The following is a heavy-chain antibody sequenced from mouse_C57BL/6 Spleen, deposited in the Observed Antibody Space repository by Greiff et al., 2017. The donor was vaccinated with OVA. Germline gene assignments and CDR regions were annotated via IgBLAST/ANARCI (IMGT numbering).Heavy chain of an antibody. D-gene: IGHD2-1*01. CDR3: ARKGIYYGNYTGAMDY. CDR1: GYTFTSYW. J-gene: IGHJ4*01. CDR2: INPSNGGT. V-gene: IGHV1-53*01. Sequence: QVQLQQPGTELVKPGASVKLSCKASGYTFTSYWMHWVKQRPGQGLEWIGNINPSNGGTNYNEKFKSKATLTVDKSSSTAYMQLSSLTSEDSAVYYCARKGIYYGNYTGAMDYWGQGTSVTVSS.